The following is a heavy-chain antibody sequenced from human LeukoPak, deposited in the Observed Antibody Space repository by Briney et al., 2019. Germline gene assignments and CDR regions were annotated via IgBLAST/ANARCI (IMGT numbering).Heavy chain of an antibody. Sequence: GGSLRLSCAASGFTVSSNYMSWVRQAPGKGLEWVSVIYSGGSTYYADSVKGRFTISRDNSKNTLYLQMNSLRAEDTAVYYCARLARFLYSGSYFDYWGQGTLVTVSS. V-gene: IGHV3-66*04. CDR1: GFTVSSNY. J-gene: IGHJ4*02. CDR3: ARLARFLYSGSYFDY. CDR2: IYSGGST. D-gene: IGHD1-26*01.